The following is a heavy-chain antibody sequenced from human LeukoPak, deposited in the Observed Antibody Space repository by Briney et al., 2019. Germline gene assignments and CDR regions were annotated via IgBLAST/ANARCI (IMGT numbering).Heavy chain of an antibody. CDR3: ARIADYGSSFEL. V-gene: IGHV3-74*01. CDR1: GFTFRSYW. CDR2: LYSGGGRT. D-gene: IGHD3-10*01. J-gene: IGHJ4*02. Sequence: PGGSLRLSCAASGFTFRSYWMHWVRQYPGKGLVWLSRLYSGGGRTTYADSVKGRFTISGDNAKNTLYLQMNSLRAEDTAVYYCARIADYGSSFELWGQGTLVTVSS.